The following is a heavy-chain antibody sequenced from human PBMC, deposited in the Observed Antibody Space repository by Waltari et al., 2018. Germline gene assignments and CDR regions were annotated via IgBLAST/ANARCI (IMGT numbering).Heavy chain of an antibody. Sequence: QLVESGGGLVKPGGSLRLSCEDAYFSISDYYMSWIRQAPGRGLEWLSYISISSSYTNYTDSVKGRFTISRNNAKNLVYLEMNNLRPEDTAVYFCARDKGDAFWYFDLWGRGTLVSVSS. J-gene: IGHJ2*01. CDR3: ARDKGDAFWYFDL. CDR1: YFSISDYY. D-gene: IGHD3-16*01. V-gene: IGHV3-11*06. CDR2: ISISSSYT.